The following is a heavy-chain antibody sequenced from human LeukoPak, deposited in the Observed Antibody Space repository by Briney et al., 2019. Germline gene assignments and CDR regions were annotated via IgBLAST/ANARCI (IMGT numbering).Heavy chain of an antibody. D-gene: IGHD3-10*01. CDR3: ARLGYYGSGSLVDYFDY. V-gene: IGHV4-38-2*02. J-gene: IGHJ4*02. CDR1: GYSISSGYY. CDR2: IYHSGST. Sequence: SETLSLTCTVSGYSISSGYYWGWIRQPPGKGLEWIGSIYHSGSTYYNPSLKIRVTISVDTSKNQFSLKLSSVTAADTAVYYCARLGYYGSGSLVDYFDYWGQGTLVTVSS.